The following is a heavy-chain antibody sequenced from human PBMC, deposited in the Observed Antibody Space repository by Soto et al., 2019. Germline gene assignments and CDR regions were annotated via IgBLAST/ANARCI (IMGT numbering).Heavy chain of an antibody. D-gene: IGHD2-15*01. J-gene: IGHJ3*02. CDR1: RYTFTSSA. V-gene: IGHV1-18*01. CDR2: ISAYNGNT. CDR3: ARDVRVEAFDI. Sequence: GTSAKACCKDPRYTFTSSASSWVRQAPGQGLEWMGWISAYNGNTNYAQKLQGRVTMTTDTSTSTAYMELRSLRSDDTAVYYCARDVRVEAFDIWGQGTMVTVSS.